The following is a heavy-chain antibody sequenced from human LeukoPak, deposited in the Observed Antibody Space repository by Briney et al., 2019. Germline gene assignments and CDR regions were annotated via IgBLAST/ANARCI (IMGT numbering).Heavy chain of an antibody. CDR1: GYTFTSYD. V-gene: IGHV1-8*01. CDR3: ARGVGGEYCSGGSCLFDP. Sequence: ASVKVSCKASGYTFTSYDINWVRQATGQGLEWMGWMNPNSGNTGYAQKFQGRVTMTRNTSISTAYMELSSLRSEDTAVYYCARGVGGEYCSGGSCLFDPWGQGTLVTVSS. J-gene: IGHJ5*02. D-gene: IGHD2-15*01. CDR2: MNPNSGNT.